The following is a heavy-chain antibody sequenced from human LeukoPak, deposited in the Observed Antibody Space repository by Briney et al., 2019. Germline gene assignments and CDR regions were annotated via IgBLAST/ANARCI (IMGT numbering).Heavy chain of an antibody. CDR2: ITWGRDNL. CDR3: ASIAGIAARRGSNS. CDR1: GFIFDDYA. Sequence: GGSLRLSCAVSGFIFDDYAMHWVRQAPGKGLEWVSGITWGRDNLAYAASVKGRFTISRDNAKNSLYLQMNSLRAEDTAVYYCASIAGIAARRGSNSWGQGTLVTVSS. D-gene: IGHD6-6*01. J-gene: IGHJ5*02. V-gene: IGHV3-9*01.